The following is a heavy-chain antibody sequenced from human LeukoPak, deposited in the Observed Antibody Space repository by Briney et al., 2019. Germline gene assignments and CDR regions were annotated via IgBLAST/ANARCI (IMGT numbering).Heavy chain of an antibody. CDR3: ARAAYCGGDCYLFDY. J-gene: IGHJ4*02. Sequence: PSGTLSLTCAVSGGSISSSNWWSWVRQPPGKGLEWIGEIYHSGSTYYNSSLKSRVTISVDTSKNQFSLKLSSLTAADTAVYYCARAAYCGGDCYLFDYWGQGTLVTVFS. D-gene: IGHD2-21*02. CDR2: IYHSGST. V-gene: IGHV4-4*02. CDR1: GGSISSSNW.